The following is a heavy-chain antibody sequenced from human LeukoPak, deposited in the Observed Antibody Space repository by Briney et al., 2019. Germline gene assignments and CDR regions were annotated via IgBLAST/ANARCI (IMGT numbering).Heavy chain of an antibody. J-gene: IGHJ6*02. V-gene: IGHV3-30*18. CDR3: AEMGADSGSYLNYYYYGMDV. Sequence: GRSLRLSCAASGFTFSSYGMHWVRQAPGKGLEWVAVISYDGSNKYYADSVKGRFTISRDNSKNTLYLQMNSLRAEDTAVYYCAEMGADSGSYLNYYYYGMDVWGQGTTVTVSS. D-gene: IGHD1-26*01. CDR1: GFTFSSYG. CDR2: ISYDGSNK.